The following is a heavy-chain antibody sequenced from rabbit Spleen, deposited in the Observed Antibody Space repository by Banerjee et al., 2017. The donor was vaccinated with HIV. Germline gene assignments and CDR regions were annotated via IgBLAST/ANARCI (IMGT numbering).Heavy chain of an antibody. CDR1: GFSFSSSYD. V-gene: IGHV1S40*01. CDR3: ARDGAGGSYFAL. D-gene: IGHD8-1*01. J-gene: IGHJ4*01. Sequence: PLVESGGGLVTPGASLTLTCKASGFSFSSSYDICWVRQAPGKGLEWIACIYTGNAKTYYATWAKGRFTISQTASTTVTLQMTSLSAADMATYFCARDGAGGSYFALWGPGTLVTVS. CDR2: IYTGNAKT.